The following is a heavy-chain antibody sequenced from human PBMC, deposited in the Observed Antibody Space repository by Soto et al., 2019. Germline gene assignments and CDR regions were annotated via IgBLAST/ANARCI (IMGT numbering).Heavy chain of an antibody. D-gene: IGHD3-10*01. CDR1: GGSFSGYY. V-gene: IGHV4-34*01. Sequence: SETLSLTCAVYGGSFSGYYWSWIRQPPGKGLEWIGEINHSGSTNYNPSLKSRVTISVDTSNNKFSLKLSSVTAADKAVYYCARLLYGSGPDYWGQGTLVTVS. CDR2: INHSGST. CDR3: ARLLYGSGPDY. J-gene: IGHJ4*02.